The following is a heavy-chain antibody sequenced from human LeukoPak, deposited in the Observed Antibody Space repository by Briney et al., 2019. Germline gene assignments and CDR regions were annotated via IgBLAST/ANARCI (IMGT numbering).Heavy chain of an antibody. Sequence: ASVKVSCKASGYTFTSYGISWVRQAPGQGLEWMGWISAYNGNTNYAQKLQGRVTMTTDTSTSTAYMELRSLRSDDTAVYYCARDPGSNLGPMMVVVITPSGAFDIWGQGTMVTVSS. CDR3: ARDPGSNLGPMMVVVITPSGAFDI. CDR2: ISAYNGNT. V-gene: IGHV1-18*01. D-gene: IGHD3-22*01. CDR1: GYTFTSYG. J-gene: IGHJ3*02.